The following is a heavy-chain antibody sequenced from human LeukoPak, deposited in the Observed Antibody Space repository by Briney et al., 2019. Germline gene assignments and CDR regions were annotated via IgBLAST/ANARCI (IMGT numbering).Heavy chain of an antibody. CDR3: AKDRYYYGLGCYFDY. CDR1: GFTFSDFA. Sequence: GGSLRLSCAASGFTFSDFAMHWVRQAPGKGLEWVSGIIASGRDTYYADSVKGRFTISRDTSKNTLYLQMNSLKADDTAVYHCAKDRYYYGLGCYFDYWGQGALVTVSS. J-gene: IGHJ4*02. CDR2: IIASGRDT. D-gene: IGHD3-10*01. V-gene: IGHV3-23*01.